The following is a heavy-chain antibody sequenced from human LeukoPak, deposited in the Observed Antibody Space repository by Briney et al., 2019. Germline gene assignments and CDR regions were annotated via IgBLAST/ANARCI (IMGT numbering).Heavy chain of an antibody. Sequence: KAGGSLRLSCAASGFTFTNYAMTWVRQAPGKGLEWVSGISEGVGNTHYADSVKGRFTISRDHSKNTLYLQMNSLRAEDTALYYCAKREKGTTGRFFDYWGQGTLVTVSS. D-gene: IGHD4-17*01. V-gene: IGHV3-23*01. CDR3: AKREKGTTGRFFDY. J-gene: IGHJ4*02. CDR1: GFTFTNYA. CDR2: ISEGVGNT.